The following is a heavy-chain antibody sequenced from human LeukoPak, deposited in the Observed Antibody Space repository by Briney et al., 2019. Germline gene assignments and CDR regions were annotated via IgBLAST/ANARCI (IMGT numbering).Heavy chain of an antibody. CDR1: GGSISSYY. J-gene: IGHJ4*02. CDR2: IYSTGST. CDR3: ARQIASAGTAGFDF. Sequence: SETLSLTCTVSGGSISSYYWSWIRQPAGKGLVWIGRIYSTGSTNYNPSLKSRVTISVDTSKNQFSLRLRSVTAADTAVYYCARQIASAGTAGFDFWGQGALVTVSS. D-gene: IGHD6-13*01. V-gene: IGHV4-4*07.